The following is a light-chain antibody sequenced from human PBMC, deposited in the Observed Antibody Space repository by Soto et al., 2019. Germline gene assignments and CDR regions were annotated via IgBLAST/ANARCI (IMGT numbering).Light chain of an antibody. V-gene: IGKV3-20*01. CDR2: GAS. Sequence: EIVLTQSPGTLSLSPGERATLSCRASQSVSSSYLAWYQQKPGQAPRLLIYGASSRATGIPDRFSGSGSGTDFTLTISRLEPEDFAVYDCQQYGSSSLLAFGGGTKVEIK. J-gene: IGKJ4*01. CDR1: QSVSSSY. CDR3: QQYGSSSLLA.